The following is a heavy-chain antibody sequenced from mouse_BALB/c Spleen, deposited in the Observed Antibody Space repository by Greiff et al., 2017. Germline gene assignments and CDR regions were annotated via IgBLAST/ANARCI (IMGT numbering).Heavy chain of an antibody. CDR2: INSNGGST. V-gene: IGHV5-6-3*01. J-gene: IGHJ2*01. CDR1: GFTFSSYG. D-gene: IGHD2-4*01. Sequence: EVQGVESGGGLVQPGGSLKLSCAASGFTFSSYGMSWVRQTPDKRLELVATINSNGGSTYYPDSVKGRFTISRDNAKNTLYLQMSSLKSEDTAMYYCASLMIRGFDYWGQGTTLTVSS. CDR3: ASLMIRGFDY.